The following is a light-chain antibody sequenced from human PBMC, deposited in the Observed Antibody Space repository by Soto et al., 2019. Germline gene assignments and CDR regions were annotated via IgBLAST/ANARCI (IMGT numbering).Light chain of an antibody. CDR1: QSISSY. Sequence: DIQMTQSPSSLSASVGDRVTITCRASQSISSYLNWYQQKPGKAPKLLIYAASSLQSGVPSRFSGSRSGTDFTLTISSLQPDDFATYYCQQSYSTPFTFGPGTKVYIK. V-gene: IGKV1-39*01. CDR2: AAS. J-gene: IGKJ3*01. CDR3: QQSYSTPFT.